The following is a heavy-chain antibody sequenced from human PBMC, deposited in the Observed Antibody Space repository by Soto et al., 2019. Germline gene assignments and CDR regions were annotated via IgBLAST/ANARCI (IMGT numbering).Heavy chain of an antibody. D-gene: IGHD3-10*01. CDR3: ARKVPGSTTRPDYWYFDL. J-gene: IGHJ2*01. Sequence: EVQLLESGGGLVQPGGSLRLSCAASGFTFISYATNWVRQAPGKGLQWVSAISGGGDATFYADSVKGRFTISRDNSRNTVTLQMNSLGADDTAVYYCARKVPGSTTRPDYWYFDLWGRGTLVTVSS. CDR1: GFTFISYA. CDR2: ISGGGDAT. V-gene: IGHV3-23*01.